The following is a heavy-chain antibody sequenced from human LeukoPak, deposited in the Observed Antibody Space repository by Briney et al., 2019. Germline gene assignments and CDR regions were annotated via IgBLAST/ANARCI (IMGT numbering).Heavy chain of an antibody. J-gene: IGHJ4*02. CDR3: AKAGVISGWDY. D-gene: IGHD3-3*02. CDR1: GFTLSNYP. Sequence: GGSLRLSCAASGFTLSNYPMGWVRQAPVKGLEWLPATGEEKSGSWTKSADSVKGRFTISRDNSENTLYLQMDSLTVEDTAVYYCAKAGVISGWDYWGQGVLVTVSS. V-gene: IGHV3-23*01. CDR2: TGEEKSGSWT.